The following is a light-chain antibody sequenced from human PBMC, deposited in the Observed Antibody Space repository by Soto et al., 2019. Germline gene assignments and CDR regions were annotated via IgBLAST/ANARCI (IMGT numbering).Light chain of an antibody. CDR2: GAS. V-gene: IGKV3D-15*01. Sequence: EIVMTPSPATLSVSPVERATLSCRASQSVSSNLAWYQQKPGQAPRLLIYGASTRATGIPARFSGSGSGTEFTLTISSLEPEDSAVYYCQQYDKAPQTFGQGTKVDIK. CDR1: QSVSSN. J-gene: IGKJ2*01. CDR3: QQYDKAPQT.